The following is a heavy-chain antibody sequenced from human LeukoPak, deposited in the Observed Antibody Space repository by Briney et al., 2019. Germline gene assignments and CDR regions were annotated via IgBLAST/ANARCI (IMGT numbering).Heavy chain of an antibody. V-gene: IGHV4-59*08. CDR1: GVSSSSYY. Sequence: SDTLSLTCSVSGVSSSSYYWSWIRQPPGKGLEWIGYIYYRGNTNYNPSLKIRGPISVDTSKYQFSLKLSSVTAGDTPVYYWARHVRFGEFRGWGQGTLVTVSS. CDR2: IYYRGNT. J-gene: IGHJ4*02. CDR3: ARHVRFGEFRG. D-gene: IGHD3-10*01.